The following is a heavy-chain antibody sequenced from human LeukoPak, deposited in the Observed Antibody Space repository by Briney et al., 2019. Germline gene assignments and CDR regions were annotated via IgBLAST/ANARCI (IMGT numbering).Heavy chain of an antibody. V-gene: IGHV3-30*18. CDR2: IGSDGKTA. CDR3: AKEDYDGSGSYYTH. Sequence: PGRSLRLSCAASEFTFSRHGMHWVRQAPGKGLEWVAVIGSDGKTAVYADSVKGRFAISRDNTNNAVYLQMNSLRGEDTAVYHCAKEDYDGSGSYYTHWGQGTLVSVSS. D-gene: IGHD3-10*01. CDR1: EFTFSRHG. J-gene: IGHJ4*02.